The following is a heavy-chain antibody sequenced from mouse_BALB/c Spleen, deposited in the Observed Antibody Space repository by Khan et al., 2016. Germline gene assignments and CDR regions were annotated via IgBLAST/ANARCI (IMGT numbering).Heavy chain of an antibody. CDR3: ARGWYFDY. V-gene: IGHV3-6*02. J-gene: IGHJ2*01. D-gene: IGHD3-3*01. CDR1: GYSITSGYY. Sequence: EVQLLESGPGLVKPSQSLSLTCSVTGYSITSGYYWNWLRQFPGNKLEWMGYISYDGSNNYNPSLKNRISITRDTSKNQFFLKLNSVTTEDTATYYCARGWYFDYWGQGTTLAVSS. CDR2: ISYDGSN.